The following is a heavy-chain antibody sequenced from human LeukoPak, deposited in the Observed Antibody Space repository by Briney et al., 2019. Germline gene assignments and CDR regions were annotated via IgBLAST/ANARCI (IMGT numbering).Heavy chain of an antibody. Sequence: PGGSPRLSCAASGFTFRNYAVSWVRQAPGKGLEWVSYISSSSSTIYYADSVKGRFTISRDNAKNSLYLQMNSLRAEDTAVYYCASIAYDSSGYYYVGPRDDAFDIWGQGTMVTVSS. CDR3: ASIAYDSSGYYYVGPRDDAFDI. CDR2: ISSSSSTI. V-gene: IGHV3-48*01. CDR1: GFTFRNYA. J-gene: IGHJ3*02. D-gene: IGHD3-22*01.